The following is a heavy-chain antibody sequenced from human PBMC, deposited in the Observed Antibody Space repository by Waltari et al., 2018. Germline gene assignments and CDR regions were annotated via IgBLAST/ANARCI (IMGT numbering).Heavy chain of an antibody. CDR1: GGSFSGDY. V-gene: IGHV4-34*01. Sequence: QVQLQQWGAGLLKPSETLSLTCAVDGGSFSGDYWSWIRKPPGKGLEWIGEINHSGSTNYNPSLKSRVTISVDTSKNQFSLKLSSVTAADTAVYYCARHLLGYFDYWGQGTLVTVSS. CDR3: ARHLLGYFDY. CDR2: INHSGST. D-gene: IGHD7-27*01. J-gene: IGHJ4*02.